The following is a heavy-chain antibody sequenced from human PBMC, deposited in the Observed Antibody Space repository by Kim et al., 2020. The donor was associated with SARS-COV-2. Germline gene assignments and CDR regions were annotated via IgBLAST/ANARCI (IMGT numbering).Heavy chain of an antibody. D-gene: IGHD6-13*01. Sequence: SVKVSCKASGGTFSSYAISWVRQAPGQGLEWMGGIIPIFGTANYAQKFQGRVTITADESTSTAYMELSSLRSEDTAVYYCARDPTLYIAAARGWFDPWGQGTLVTVSS. J-gene: IGHJ5*02. CDR1: GGTFSSYA. CDR2: IIPIFGTA. CDR3: ARDPTLYIAAARGWFDP. V-gene: IGHV1-69*13.